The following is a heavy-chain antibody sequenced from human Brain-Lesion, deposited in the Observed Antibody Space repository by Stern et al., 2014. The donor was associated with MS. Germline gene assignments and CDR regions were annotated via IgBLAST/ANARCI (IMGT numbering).Heavy chain of an antibody. J-gene: IGHJ6*02. CDR2: IFNSGSP. CDR3: ARGRVVPGFQYYATDV. D-gene: IGHD2-2*01. Sequence: QVQLVESGPGLVKPSQTLSLSCTVSGGSISSGGYYWSWIRQPAGKGLEWIGRIFNSGSPSYNPSLKSRVTISIDTSKNQFSLRLTSMTAADTAVYYCARGRVVPGFQYYATDVWGQGTTVIVSS. V-gene: IGHV4-61*02. CDR1: GGSISSGGYY.